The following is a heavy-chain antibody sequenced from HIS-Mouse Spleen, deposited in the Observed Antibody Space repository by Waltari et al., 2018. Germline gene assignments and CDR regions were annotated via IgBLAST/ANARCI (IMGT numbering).Heavy chain of an antibody. CDR3: ARGHDYSNYFDY. CDR2: MNPNSGNT. D-gene: IGHD4-4*01. Sequence: QVQLVQSGAEVKKPGASVKVSCKASGYTFTSYDLNWVRQATGQGLEWLGWMNPNSGNTGYAQKFQGRVTMTRNTSISTAYMELSSLRSEDTAVYYCARGHDYSNYFDYWGQGTLVTVSS. CDR1: GYTFTSYD. J-gene: IGHJ4*02. V-gene: IGHV1-8*01.